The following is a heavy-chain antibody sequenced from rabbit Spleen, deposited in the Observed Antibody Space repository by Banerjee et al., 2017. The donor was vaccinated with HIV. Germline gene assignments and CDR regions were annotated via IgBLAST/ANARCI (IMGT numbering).Heavy chain of an antibody. D-gene: IGHD2-1*01. CDR2: IDTSDGDT. CDR3: ARGSATMTMVITGYYFNL. Sequence: VSGFSFSSNWICWVRQAPGKGLEWIACIDTSDGDTDYANWPKGRFTISKASSTTVTLQMTSLTAADTATYFCARGSATMTMVITGYYFNLWGQGTLVTVS. V-gene: IGHV1S45*01. CDR1: GFSFSSNW. J-gene: IGHJ4*01.